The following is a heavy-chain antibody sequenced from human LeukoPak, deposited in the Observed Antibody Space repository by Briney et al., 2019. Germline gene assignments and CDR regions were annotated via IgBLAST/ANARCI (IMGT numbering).Heavy chain of an antibody. J-gene: IGHJ4*02. CDR3: ASSTAMDQFDY. Sequence: SETLSLTCTVSGGSISSNNYYWGWIRQPPGKGLEWIGNINNSGNTNYKPSLKSRVTISVDTSKNQFSLKLSSVTAADTAVYYCASSTAMDQFDYWGQGTLVTVSS. CDR1: GGSISSNNYY. V-gene: IGHV4-39*07. CDR2: INNSGNT. D-gene: IGHD5-18*01.